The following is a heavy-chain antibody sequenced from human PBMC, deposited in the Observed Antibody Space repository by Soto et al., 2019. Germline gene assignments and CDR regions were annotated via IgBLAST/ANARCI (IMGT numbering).Heavy chain of an antibody. D-gene: IGHD3-22*01. Sequence: GGSLRLSCAASGFTFSSYGVHWVRQAPGKGLEWVASVSYDGSNKHYADSVKGRFTISRDNSRNTLDLQMNSLRAEDTAVYYCAKGTYYYDRSGYYTYDHWGQGTQVTVSS. CDR2: VSYDGSNK. CDR3: AKGTYYYDRSGYYTYDH. V-gene: IGHV3-30*18. J-gene: IGHJ4*02. CDR1: GFTFSSYG.